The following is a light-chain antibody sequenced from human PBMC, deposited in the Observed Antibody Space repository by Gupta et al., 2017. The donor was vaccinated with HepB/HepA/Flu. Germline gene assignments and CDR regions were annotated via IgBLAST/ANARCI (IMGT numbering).Light chain of an antibody. J-gene: IGKJ1*01. CDR1: QSVYDW. CDR2: RAS. Sequence: DIQMTQSPSTLSASVGDRVTIPCRASQSVYDWLAWYQQKPGKAPKLLIYRASSLQSGVPSRFSGSGSGTEFTLTISSLQPDDFANYYCQQYNGYSPWTFGQGTRVELK. CDR3: QQYNGYSPWT. V-gene: IGKV1-5*03.